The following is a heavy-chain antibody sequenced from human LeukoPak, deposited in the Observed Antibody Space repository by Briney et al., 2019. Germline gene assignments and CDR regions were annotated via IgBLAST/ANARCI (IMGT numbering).Heavy chain of an antibody. V-gene: IGHV4-31*03. Sequence: SEPLSLTCTVSGGSAISGGYYWSWIRQLPGKGLEWIGYIYYSGTTYYNPSLQSRVTISVDTSKNQFSLKLSSVTAADTAIYYCARDKASEGGWFDPWGQGTLVTVSS. J-gene: IGHJ5*02. D-gene: IGHD3-16*01. CDR3: ARDKASEGGWFDP. CDR1: GGSAISGGYY. CDR2: IYYSGTT.